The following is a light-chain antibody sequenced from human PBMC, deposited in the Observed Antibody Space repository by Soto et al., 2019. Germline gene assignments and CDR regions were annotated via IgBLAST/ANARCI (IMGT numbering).Light chain of an antibody. J-gene: IGLJ3*02. V-gene: IGLV2-14*01. CDR2: EVT. CDR3: SSFTNSSLV. CDR1: TSDVGSHNF. Sequence: QSALTQPASVSGSPGQSITISCTGTTSDVGSHNFVSWHQQLPGNPHKLLIYEVTNRPSGTSNRFSGSKSGNTASLTISGLQDEDEADYYCSSFTNSSLVFGGGTKLPVL.